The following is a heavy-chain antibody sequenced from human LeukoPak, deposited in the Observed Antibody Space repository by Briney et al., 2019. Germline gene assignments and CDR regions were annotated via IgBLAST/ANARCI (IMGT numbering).Heavy chain of an antibody. J-gene: IGHJ4*02. CDR3: ARHANIVVVPAAKAFDY. CDR1: GGSISSSSHY. Sequence: PSETLSLTCTVSGGSISSSSHYWGWIRQPPGQGLEWIGSIYYSGNTYYNPSLKSRVTISIDTSKNQFSLKLSSVTAADTAVYYCARHANIVVVPAAKAFDYWGQGTLVTVSS. CDR2: IYYSGNT. V-gene: IGHV4-39*01. D-gene: IGHD2-2*01.